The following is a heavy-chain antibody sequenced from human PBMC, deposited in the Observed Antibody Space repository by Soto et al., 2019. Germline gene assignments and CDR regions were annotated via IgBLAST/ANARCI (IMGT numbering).Heavy chain of an antibody. V-gene: IGHV3-33*01. CDR2: IWYDGSNK. CDR3: ASDAAMVTRENYYYYGMDV. CDR1: GFTFSSYG. D-gene: IGHD2-2*01. Sequence: QVQLVESGGGVVQPGRSLRLSCAASGFTFSSYGMHWVRQAPGKGLEWVAVIWYDGSNKYYADSVKGRFTISRDNSKNTLYLQMNSLRAEDTAVYYCASDAAMVTRENYYYYGMDVWGQGTTVTVSS. J-gene: IGHJ6*02.